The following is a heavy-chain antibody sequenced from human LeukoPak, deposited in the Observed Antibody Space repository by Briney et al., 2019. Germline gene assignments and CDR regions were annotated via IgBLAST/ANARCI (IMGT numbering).Heavy chain of an antibody. V-gene: IGHV3-21*01. CDR2: FSTSGSYI. CDR1: GFILSDFD. CDR3: ARDPSPFAGYFYF. J-gene: IGHJ4*02. Sequence: GGSLRLSCAASGFILSDFDMNWVRQAPGKGLEWVSYFSTSGSYIHYADSVKGRFTISRDDAKNTLYLQMNSLRAEDTAVYFCARDPSPFAGYFYFWGRGTLVTASS.